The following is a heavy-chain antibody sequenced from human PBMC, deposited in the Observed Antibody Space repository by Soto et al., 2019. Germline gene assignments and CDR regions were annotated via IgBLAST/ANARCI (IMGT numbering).Heavy chain of an antibody. CDR3: ARRARPDFYYMDV. D-gene: IGHD6-6*01. CDR1: GFTFSSYA. V-gene: IGHV3-23*01. Sequence: GGSLRLSCAASGFTFSSYAMSWVRQAPGKGLEYVSAISGSGGSTYYADSVQGRFTISRDNSKNTVYLQMGSLRPEDMAVYYCARRARPDFYYMDVWGKGTTVTVSS. J-gene: IGHJ6*03. CDR2: ISGSGGST.